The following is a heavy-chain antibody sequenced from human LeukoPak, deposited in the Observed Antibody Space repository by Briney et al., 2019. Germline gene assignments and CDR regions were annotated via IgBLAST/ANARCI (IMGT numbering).Heavy chain of an antibody. CDR2: INPNSGDT. CDR1: GYTFTGYY. D-gene: IGHD6-19*01. Sequence: ASVKVSCKASGYTFTGYYMHWVRQAPGQGLEWMGWINPNSGDTNYAQKFQGRVTMTRDTSISTAYMELSSLRSEDTAVYYCARRKGSGWSHYYYYYYMDVWGKGTTVTISS. CDR3: ARRKGSGWSHYYYYYYMDV. J-gene: IGHJ6*03. V-gene: IGHV1-2*02.